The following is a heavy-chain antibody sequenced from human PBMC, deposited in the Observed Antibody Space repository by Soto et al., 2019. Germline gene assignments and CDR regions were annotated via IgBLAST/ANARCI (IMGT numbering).Heavy chain of an antibody. CDR1: GDTFSSYA. CDR3: ARVGPAHYYDSSGYYSPLDY. CDR2: IIPMFDTA. D-gene: IGHD3-22*01. J-gene: IGHJ4*02. Sequence: QVQLVQSGAEVKKPGSSVKVSCKASGDTFSSYAINWVRQAPGQGLEWMGGIIPMFDTANYAQKFKGRVTITAGESTSTVYMELSSLRSEDTAVYYCARVGPAHYYDSSGYYSPLDYWGQGTLVIVSS. V-gene: IGHV1-69*01.